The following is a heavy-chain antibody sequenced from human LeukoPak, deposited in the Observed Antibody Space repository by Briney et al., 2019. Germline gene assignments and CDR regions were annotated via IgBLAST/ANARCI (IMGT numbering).Heavy chain of an antibody. D-gene: IGHD5-24*01. J-gene: IGHJ4*02. CDR1: GGSITSTNY. CDR2: VNLQGST. V-gene: IGHV4-4*02. Sequence: MASETLSLACGVSGGSITSTNYWTWVRQPPGKGLEWIGEVNLQGSTNYNPSLMGRVAISVDMSENHISLQLTSVTAADTAVYYCARTRWLQSLFDYWGQGTLVTVSS. CDR3: ARTRWLQSLFDY.